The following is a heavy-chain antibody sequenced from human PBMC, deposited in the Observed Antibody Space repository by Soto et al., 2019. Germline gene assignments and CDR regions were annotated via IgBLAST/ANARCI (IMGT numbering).Heavy chain of an antibody. CDR1: GGTFSSYS. CDR2: LIPMFGTT. J-gene: IGHJ6*02. Sequence: QVQLVQSGAEVKTPGSSVKVSCKASGGTFSSYSINWVRQAPGQGLEWMGRLIPMFGTTDYAQRFQGRDTFTADESTSTASMEVTNLTSEDTAVYYCARAVVLTFARFYDMDVWGHGTTVTVSS. V-gene: IGHV1-69*18. D-gene: IGHD3-9*01. CDR3: ARAVVLTFARFYDMDV.